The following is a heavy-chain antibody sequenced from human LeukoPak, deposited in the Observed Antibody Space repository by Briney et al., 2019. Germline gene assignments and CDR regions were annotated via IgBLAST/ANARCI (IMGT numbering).Heavy chain of an antibody. Sequence: SETLSLTCAVYGGSFRGHYWSWIRQPPGKGLEWIGEINHRGSINYNPSLKSRVTISVDTSKNQFSLNLSSVTAADTAVYYCARRGLEPVWAAFNIWGQGTMVTVSS. V-gene: IGHV4-34*01. J-gene: IGHJ3*02. CDR3: ARRGLEPVWAAFNI. CDR1: GGSFRGHY. CDR2: INHRGSI. D-gene: IGHD1-1*01.